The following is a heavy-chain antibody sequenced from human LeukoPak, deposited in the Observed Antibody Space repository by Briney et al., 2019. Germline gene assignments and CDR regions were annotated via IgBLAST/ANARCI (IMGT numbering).Heavy chain of an antibody. J-gene: IGHJ4*02. CDR2: MNSNSGNT. CDR1: GYTFTSYD. V-gene: IGHV1-8*01. D-gene: IGHD6-6*01. CDR3: ARALLRGYSSSPVTPLPQYY. Sequence: GASVKVSCKASGYTFTSYDINWVRQATGQGLEWMGWMNSNSGNTGYAQKFQGRVTMTRNTSISTAYMELSSPRSEDTAVYYCARALLRGYSSSPVTPLPQYYWGQGTLVTVSS.